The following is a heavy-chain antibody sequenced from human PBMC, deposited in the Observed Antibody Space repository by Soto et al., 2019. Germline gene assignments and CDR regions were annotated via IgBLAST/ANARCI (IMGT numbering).Heavy chain of an antibody. CDR2: IYYSGST. Sequence: QLQLQESGPGLVKPSETLSLTCTVSGGSISSSSYYWGWIRQPPGKGLEWIGSIYYSGSTYYSPSLKSRVSISVDTSKNQFSLRLTSVTAADTAVYYCARHWSSSWQYYYYMDVWGKGTTVTVSS. V-gene: IGHV4-39*01. CDR3: ARHWSSSWQYYYYMDV. J-gene: IGHJ6*03. CDR1: GGSISSSSYY. D-gene: IGHD6-13*01.